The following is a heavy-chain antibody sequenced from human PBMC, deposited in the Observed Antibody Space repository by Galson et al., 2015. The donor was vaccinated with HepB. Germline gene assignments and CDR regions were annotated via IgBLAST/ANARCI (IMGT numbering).Heavy chain of an antibody. J-gene: IGHJ4*02. CDR2: ISWDGGST. CDR1: GFTFDDYT. D-gene: IGHD3-10*01. Sequence: SLRLSCAASGFTFDDYTMHWVRQAPGKGLEWVSLISWDGGSTYYADSVKGRFTISRDNSKNSLYLQMNSLRTEDTALYYCAKDNGRYYYGSGEVDYWGQGTLVTVSS. V-gene: IGHV3-43*01. CDR3: AKDNGRYYYGSGEVDY.